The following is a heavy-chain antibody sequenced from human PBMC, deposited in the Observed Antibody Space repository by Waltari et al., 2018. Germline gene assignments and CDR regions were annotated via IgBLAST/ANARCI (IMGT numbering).Heavy chain of an antibody. CDR3: ARWQKETDAFDI. CDR1: GYTFITYD. Sequence: QVQLVQSGAEVKNPGASVKVSCKASGYTFITYDMNWVRQAAGQGLEWMGWMNPNSGDTGYAQKFQGRGSMTRDTSVSTAYMELSSLRPEDTAVYYCARWQKETDAFDIWGQGTVVTVSP. J-gene: IGHJ3*02. V-gene: IGHV1-8*02. D-gene: IGHD5-12*01. CDR2: MNPNSGDT.